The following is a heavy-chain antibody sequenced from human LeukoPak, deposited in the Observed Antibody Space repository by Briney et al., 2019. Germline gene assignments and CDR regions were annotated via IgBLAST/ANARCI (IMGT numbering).Heavy chain of an antibody. CDR2: ISSSSSYI. V-gene: IGHV3-21*01. J-gene: IGHJ4*02. CDR1: GFTFSSYS. D-gene: IGHD3-10*01. CDR3: ARSFGYGSGSYYSNYFDY. Sequence: GGSLRLSCAASGFTFSSYSMNWVRQAPGKGLEWVSSISSSSSYIYYADSVKGRFTISRDNAKNSLYLQMNSLRAKDTAVYYCARSFGYGSGSYYSNYFDYWGQGTLVTVSS.